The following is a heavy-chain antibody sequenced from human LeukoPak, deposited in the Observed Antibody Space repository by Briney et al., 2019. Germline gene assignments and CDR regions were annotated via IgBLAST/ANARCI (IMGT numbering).Heavy chain of an antibody. CDR1: GFTFSDYY. Sequence: GGSLRLSCAASGFTFSDYYMSWIRQAPGRGLEWVSYISSSSSYTNYADSVKGRFTISRDNAKNSLYLQMNSLRAEDTAVYYCASLPYDYVWGSYRFFDYWGQGTLVTVSS. J-gene: IGHJ4*02. CDR3: ASLPYDYVWGSYRFFDY. D-gene: IGHD3-16*02. CDR2: ISSSSSYT. V-gene: IGHV3-11*03.